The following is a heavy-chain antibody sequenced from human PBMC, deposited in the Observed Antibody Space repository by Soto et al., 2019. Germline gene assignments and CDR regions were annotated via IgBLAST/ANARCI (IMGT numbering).Heavy chain of an antibody. V-gene: IGHV4-34*01. CDR1: GWSLSGYY. CDR2: INHSGST. CDR3: ATEMATPTAI. Sequence: XETLSLTCAVYGWSLSGYYWSWIRQPPGKGLEWIGEINHSGSTNYNPSLKSRVTISVDTSKNQFSLKLSSVTAADTAVSYCATEMATPTAIWGQGIMVTVSS. D-gene: IGHD5-12*01. J-gene: IGHJ3*02.